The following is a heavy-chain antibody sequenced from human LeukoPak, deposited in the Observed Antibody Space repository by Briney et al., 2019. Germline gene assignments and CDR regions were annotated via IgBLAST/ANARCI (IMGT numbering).Heavy chain of an antibody. J-gene: IGHJ4*02. CDR1: GGSISSYY. Sequence: SETLSLTCTVSGGSISSYYWSWIRQPAGKGLEWIGRIYTSGSTNYNPSLKSRVTISVDTSKNQFSLKLSSVTAADTAVYYCARREGYDILTGYYADYWGQGTLVTVSS. D-gene: IGHD3-9*01. CDR2: IYTSGST. V-gene: IGHV4-4*07. CDR3: ARREGYDILTGYYADY.